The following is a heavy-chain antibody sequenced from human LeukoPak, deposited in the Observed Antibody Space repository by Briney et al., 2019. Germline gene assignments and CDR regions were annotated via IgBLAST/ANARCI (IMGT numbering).Heavy chain of an antibody. Sequence: GGSLRLSCAASEFTFISYAVHWVRQAPGKGLEWVALISYDGSNKYYADSVKGRFTISRDNSKNTLYLQMNSLRAEDTAVYYCAKETIAVALNYFDYWGQGTLVTVSS. V-gene: IGHV3-30*04. CDR1: EFTFISYA. J-gene: IGHJ4*02. D-gene: IGHD6-19*01. CDR2: ISYDGSNK. CDR3: AKETIAVALNYFDY.